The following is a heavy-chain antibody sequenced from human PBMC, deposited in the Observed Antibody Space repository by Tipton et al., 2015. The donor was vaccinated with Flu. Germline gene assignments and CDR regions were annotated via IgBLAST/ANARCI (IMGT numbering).Heavy chain of an antibody. J-gene: IGHJ6*02. CDR3: ASGIATDGDTYYNGMDV. Sequence: TLSLTCTVSGGSTSSSSYYWGWIRQPPGKGLEWIGSVYHTGSTYYNPSLRSRVTISVDTSKNQFSLKLTSVTAADTAVYYCASGIATDGDTYYNGMDVWGQGTTVTVSS. D-gene: IGHD6-13*01. CDR1: GGSTSSSSYY. CDR2: VYHTGST. V-gene: IGHV4-39*01.